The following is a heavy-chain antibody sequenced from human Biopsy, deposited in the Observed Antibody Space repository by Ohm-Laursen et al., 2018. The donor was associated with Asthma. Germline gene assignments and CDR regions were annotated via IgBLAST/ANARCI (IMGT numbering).Heavy chain of an antibody. Sequence: SVKVSCKASGYNFISFAIYWVRQAPGQRLEWMGWVNTGNGDTKYSQKFQGRVTITRDTSASTAYMELRSLRSEDTATYYCARTYYDFLTGQVKDVFGVWGQGTMVTVSS. J-gene: IGHJ3*01. D-gene: IGHD3-9*01. CDR3: ARTYYDFLTGQVKDVFGV. V-gene: IGHV1-3*04. CDR1: GYNFISFA. CDR2: VNTGNGDT.